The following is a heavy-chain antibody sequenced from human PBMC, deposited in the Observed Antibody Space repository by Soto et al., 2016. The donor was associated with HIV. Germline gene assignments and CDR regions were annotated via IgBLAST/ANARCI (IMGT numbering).Heavy chain of an antibody. Sequence: QVQLVESGGGLVKPGGSLRLSCAASGFTFSDYYMSWIRQAPGKGLEWVSYISSSSSYTNYADSVKGRFTISRDNAKNSLYLQMNSLRAEDTAVYYCARGDYYDSSGYYSVGDYWGQGTLVTVSS. CDR1: GFTFSDYY. CDR3: ARGDYYDSSGYYSVGDY. D-gene: IGHD3-22*01. V-gene: IGHV3-11*05. CDR2: ISSSSSYT. J-gene: IGHJ4*02.